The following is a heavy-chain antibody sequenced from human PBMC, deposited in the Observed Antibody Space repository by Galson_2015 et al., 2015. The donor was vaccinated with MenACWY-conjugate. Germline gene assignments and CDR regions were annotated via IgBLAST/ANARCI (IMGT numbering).Heavy chain of an antibody. V-gene: IGHV3-33*01. J-gene: IGHJ3*01. CDR3: TRERGPYDAFEV. D-gene: IGHD3-10*01. Sequence: SLVLSCAASGVRLSSCGMHWVRAAPGKGLEWIAYIWSNGINNYYEDSVSRRFTISIDDSQHSLLLQMNSLRVDETAVYYCTRERGPYDAFEVWGQGTMVTVSS. CDR1: GVRLSSCG. CDR2: IWSNGINN.